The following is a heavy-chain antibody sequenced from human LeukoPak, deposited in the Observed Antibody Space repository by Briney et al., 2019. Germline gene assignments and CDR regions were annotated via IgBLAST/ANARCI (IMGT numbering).Heavy chain of an antibody. CDR1: GGTFSSYA. CDR3: ARVGEVYQLLLGSFDY. Sequence: GASVKVSCKASGGTFSSYAISWVLQAPGQGLEWMGGIIPIFGTANYAQKFQGRVTITADESTSTAYMELSSLRSEDTAVYYCARVGEVYQLLLGSFDYWGQGTLVTVSS. V-gene: IGHV1-69*01. D-gene: IGHD2-2*01. CDR2: IIPIFGTA. J-gene: IGHJ4*02.